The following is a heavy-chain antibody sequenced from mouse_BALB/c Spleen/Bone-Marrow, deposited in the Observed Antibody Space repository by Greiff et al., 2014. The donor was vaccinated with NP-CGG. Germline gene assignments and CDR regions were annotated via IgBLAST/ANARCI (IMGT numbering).Heavy chain of an antibody. V-gene: IGHV14-4*02. CDR3: NADPIT. Sequence: EVQLQQSGAELVRSGASVKLSCTASGFNIKDYYMNWVKQRPEQGLEWIGWIDPENGDTEYAPKFQGKATMTADNSSNTAYLQLSSLASEDSGGYNCNADPITWGQGTTLTVSS. CDR2: IDPENGDT. J-gene: IGHJ2*01. CDR1: GFNIKDYY.